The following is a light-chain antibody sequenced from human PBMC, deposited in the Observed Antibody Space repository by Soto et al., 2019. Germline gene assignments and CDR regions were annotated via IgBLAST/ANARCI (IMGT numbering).Light chain of an antibody. J-gene: IGKJ1*01. CDR2: KAS. Sequence: DIQMTQSPSTLSASVGDRVTITCRASQSISDWLAWYQQKPGKAPKLLIYKASSLESGVPSRFSGSGSGTDFTLTISSLQPDDFATYYCQQHNSYSRTFGQGTKVEV. CDR1: QSISDW. V-gene: IGKV1-5*03. CDR3: QQHNSYSRT.